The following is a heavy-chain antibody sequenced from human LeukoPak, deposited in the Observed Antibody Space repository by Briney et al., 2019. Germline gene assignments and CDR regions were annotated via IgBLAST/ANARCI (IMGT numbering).Heavy chain of an antibody. J-gene: IGHJ4*02. Sequence: SLRLSCAASGFTFDDYVMHWVRQAPGKGLEWVSGISWNNGGIGYADSVKGRFTIARDNAKNSLYLQMNSLRAEDTALYYCAKGKCGSTSCSIDYWGQGTLVTVSS. CDR3: AKGKCGSTSCSIDY. CDR1: GFTFDDYV. D-gene: IGHD2-2*01. CDR2: ISWNNGGI. V-gene: IGHV3-9*01.